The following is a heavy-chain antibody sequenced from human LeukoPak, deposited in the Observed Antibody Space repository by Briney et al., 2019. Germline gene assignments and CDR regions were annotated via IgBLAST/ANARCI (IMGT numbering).Heavy chain of an antibody. V-gene: IGHV3-30*02. Sequence: GGSLRLSCAASGFTFSSYGMRWVRQAPGKGLEWVAFIRYDGSNKYYADSVKGRFTISRDNSKNTLYLQMNSLRAEDTAVYYCAKDEFIPRSLDYWGQGTLVTVSS. CDR1: GFTFSSYG. CDR2: IRYDGSNK. D-gene: IGHD2-21*01. CDR3: AKDEFIPRSLDY. J-gene: IGHJ4*02.